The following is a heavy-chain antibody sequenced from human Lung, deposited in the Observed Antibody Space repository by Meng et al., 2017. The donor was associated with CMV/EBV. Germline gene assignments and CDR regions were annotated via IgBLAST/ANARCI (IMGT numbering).Heavy chain of an antibody. J-gene: IGHJ4*02. D-gene: IGHD3-16*01. CDR2: ISYHGKNE. CDR1: GFTFSDFS. Sequence: SLKISCAASGFTFSDFSMHWVRQAPGKGLEWVALISYHGKNEYYADSVKGRFTISRDYSKNTVSLQMSSLRPEDTAVYYCTRSPLGGESDYWGQGTLVTGAS. CDR3: TRSPLGGESDY. V-gene: IGHV3-30*04.